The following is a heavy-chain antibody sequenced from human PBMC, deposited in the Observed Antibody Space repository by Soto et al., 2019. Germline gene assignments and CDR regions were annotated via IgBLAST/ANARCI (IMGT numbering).Heavy chain of an antibody. CDR3: AKAKVPYYDFRSGPTLFAP. V-gene: IGHV3-30*18. D-gene: IGHD3-3*01. J-gene: IGHJ5*02. CDR1: GFTFSIHG. Sequence: LSWAASGFTFSIHGMHWVRQTPGKGLEWVAVISNDGNKKYYVESVEGRFSISRDNSKSIVYLQMNNVRIEDTAKYYCAKAKVPYYDFRSGPTLFAPWRHLTTATLSA. CDR2: ISNDGNKK.